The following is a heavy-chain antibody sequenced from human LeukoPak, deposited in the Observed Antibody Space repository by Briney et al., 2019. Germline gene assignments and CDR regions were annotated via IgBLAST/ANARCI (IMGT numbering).Heavy chain of an antibody. D-gene: IGHD3-22*01. CDR2: IIPIFGTA. CDR1: GGTFSSYA. J-gene: IGHJ4*02. CDR3: APGEKIGVGVVINLYFDY. Sequence: SVKVSCKASGGTFSSYAISWVRQAPGQGLEWMGGIIPIFGTANYAQKFQGRVTITADESTSTAYMELSSLRSDDTAVFYCAPGEKIGVGVVINLYFDYWGQGTLVTVSS. V-gene: IGHV1-69*13.